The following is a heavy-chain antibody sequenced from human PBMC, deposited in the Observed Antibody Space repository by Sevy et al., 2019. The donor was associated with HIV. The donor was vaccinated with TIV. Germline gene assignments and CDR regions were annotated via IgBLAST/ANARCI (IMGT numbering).Heavy chain of an antibody. D-gene: IGHD5-18*01. CDR2: INWNGGRT. Sequence: GGSLRLSCAASGFTFDDYGMSWVRQAPGKGLEWVSGINWNGGRTGYADSVKGRFTISRDNAKNSLYLQVNGMGAEDTALYYCARHGYGYGYHALLDYYYGMDVWGQGTPVTVSS. CDR3: ARHGYGYGYHALLDYYYGMDV. J-gene: IGHJ6*02. V-gene: IGHV3-20*04. CDR1: GFTFDDYG.